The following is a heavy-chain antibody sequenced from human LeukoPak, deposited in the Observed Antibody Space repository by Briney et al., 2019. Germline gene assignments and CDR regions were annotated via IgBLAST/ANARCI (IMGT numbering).Heavy chain of an antibody. Sequence: ASVKVSCKASGYTFTGYYMHWVRQAPGQGLEWMGWINPNSGVTDYAQKFQGRVTMTGDTSTSTVYMELSSLRSEDTAVYYCARGTPERYSGYDTYFDYWGQGTLVTVSS. CDR3: ARGTPERYSGYDTYFDY. CDR1: GYTFTGYY. V-gene: IGHV1-2*02. CDR2: INPNSGVT. D-gene: IGHD5-12*01. J-gene: IGHJ4*02.